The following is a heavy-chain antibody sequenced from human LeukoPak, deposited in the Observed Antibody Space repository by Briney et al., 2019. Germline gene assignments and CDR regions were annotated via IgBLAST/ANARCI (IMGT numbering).Heavy chain of an antibody. CDR2: IIPIFRTA. CDR1: GGTFSSYA. D-gene: IGHD2-2*02. V-gene: IGHV1-69*05. CDR3: ARVALVPAAIDYYYYYMDV. Sequence: GASVKVSCKASGGTFSSYAISWVRQTPGQGVEWMGGIIPIFRTANYAQKFHSRVTITTDESTSTAYMELSSLRSEDTAVYYCARVALVPAAIDYYYYYMDVWGKGTTVTVSS. J-gene: IGHJ6*03.